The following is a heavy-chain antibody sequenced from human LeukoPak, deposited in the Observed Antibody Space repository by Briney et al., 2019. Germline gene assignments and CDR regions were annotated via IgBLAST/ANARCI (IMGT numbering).Heavy chain of an antibody. Sequence: SETLSLTCTVSGYSISSGYYGGWIRQPPGKGLEWIGSVYHSGSTYYNPSLKSRVTISTDKYKNQFSLKLTSVTAAETAVYYCGSQREWSLTEYHFDYWGQGTLVTVSS. CDR3: GSQREWSLTEYHFDY. CDR2: VYHSGST. CDR1: GYSISSGYY. V-gene: IGHV4-38-2*02. J-gene: IGHJ4*02. D-gene: IGHD3-3*01.